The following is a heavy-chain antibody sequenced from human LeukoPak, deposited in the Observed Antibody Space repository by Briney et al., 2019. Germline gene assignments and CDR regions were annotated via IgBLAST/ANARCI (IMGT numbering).Heavy chain of an antibody. CDR2: MNPNSGNT. D-gene: IGHD3-10*01. Sequence: ASVKVSCKASGYTFTTYDLNWVRQATGQGLEWMGWMNPNSGNTGCAQKFQGRVTMTRNTSISTAYMELNNLTSEDTAVYYCARRIRGAPTDHWGQGTLVTVSS. CDR3: ARRIRGAPTDH. J-gene: IGHJ4*02. CDR1: GYTFTTYD. V-gene: IGHV1-8*01.